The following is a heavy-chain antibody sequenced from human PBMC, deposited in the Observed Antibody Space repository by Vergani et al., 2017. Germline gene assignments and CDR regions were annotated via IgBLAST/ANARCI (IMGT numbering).Heavy chain of an antibody. J-gene: IGHJ4*02. CDR3: AKDPGGLVAATPRGYFDY. CDR2: IKQDGSEK. V-gene: IGHV3-7*01. Sequence: EVQLVESGGGLVQPGGSLRLSCAASGFTFSSYWMSWVRQAPGKGLEWVANIKQDGSEKYYVDSVKGRFTIASDNAKNTLYLQMNSLRAEDTAVYYGAKDPGGLVAATPRGYFDYWGQGTLVTVSS. CDR1: GFTFSSYW. D-gene: IGHD6-19*01.